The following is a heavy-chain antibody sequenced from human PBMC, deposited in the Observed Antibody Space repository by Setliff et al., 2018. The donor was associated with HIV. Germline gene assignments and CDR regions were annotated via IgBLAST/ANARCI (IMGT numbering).Heavy chain of an antibody. D-gene: IGHD6-25*01. CDR3: ARGYGAAGGGY. CDR2: IYYSGST. V-gene: IGHV4-59*08. J-gene: IGHJ4*02. Sequence: SETLSLTCTVSGDSISSYYWSWIRQPPGKGLEWIGYIYYSGSTNYNPSLRSRVTISVDTSKNLFSLKLSSVTAADTAVYYCARGYGAAGGGYWGQGTLVTVSS. CDR1: GDSISSYY.